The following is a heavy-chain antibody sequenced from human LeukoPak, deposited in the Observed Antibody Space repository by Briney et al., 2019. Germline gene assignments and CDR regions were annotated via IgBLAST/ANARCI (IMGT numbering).Heavy chain of an antibody. CDR3: ARGAAGGYSPSVEFDY. J-gene: IGHJ4*02. CDR2: IRAYNGDT. V-gene: IGHV1-18*01. D-gene: IGHD5-12*01. Sequence: ASVKVSCKASGYTFTNYGISWVRQAPGQGLEWKGWIRAYNGDTKYAEKLQGRVTMTTDTSTTTAYMELRSLTSDDTAVYYCARGAAGGYSPSVEFDYWGQGTLVTVSS. CDR1: GYTFTNYG.